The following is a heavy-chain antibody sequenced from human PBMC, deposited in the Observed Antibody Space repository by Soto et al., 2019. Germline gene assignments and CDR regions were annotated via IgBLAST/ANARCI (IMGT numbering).Heavy chain of an antibody. CDR3: ARAGSGYSHAFDY. Sequence: ASVKVSCKSSGYSFTGYYMHWVRQAPGQGLEWMGWINPNSGGTNYAQKFQGRVTMTRDTSISTAYMELSRLRSDDTAVYYCARAGSGYSHAFDYWGQGTLVTVSS. V-gene: IGHV1-2*02. J-gene: IGHJ4*02. CDR1: GYSFTGYY. D-gene: IGHD3-22*01. CDR2: INPNSGGT.